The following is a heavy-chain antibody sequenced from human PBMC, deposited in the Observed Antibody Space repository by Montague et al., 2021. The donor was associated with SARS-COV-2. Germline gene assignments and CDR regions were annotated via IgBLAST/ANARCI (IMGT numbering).Heavy chain of an antibody. CDR3: ARDLGGYFDL. J-gene: IGHJ2*01. Sequence: SLRLSCPASGFTFSSYAMHWVRQAPGKGLEWVAVISYDGSNKYYAVSVKGRFTISRDNSKNTLYLQMNSLRAEDTAVYYCARDLGGYFDLWGRGTLVTVSS. V-gene: IGHV3-30*04. CDR2: ISYDGSNK. D-gene: IGHD1-26*01. CDR1: GFTFSSYA.